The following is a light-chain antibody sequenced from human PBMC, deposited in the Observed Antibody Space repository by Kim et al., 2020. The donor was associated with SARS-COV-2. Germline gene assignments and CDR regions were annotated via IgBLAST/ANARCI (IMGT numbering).Light chain of an antibody. J-gene: IGLJ3*02. V-gene: IGLV1-44*01. Sequence: GQRVTISCSGDSSNIGGNPLTWFQQVPGTAPKRLFSRTDERPSGVPDRFSGSKSGTSASLAIIALQSEDEADYYCATWDDSLDGPVFGGGTQLTVL. CDR1: SSNIGGNP. CDR2: RTD. CDR3: ATWDDSLDGPV.